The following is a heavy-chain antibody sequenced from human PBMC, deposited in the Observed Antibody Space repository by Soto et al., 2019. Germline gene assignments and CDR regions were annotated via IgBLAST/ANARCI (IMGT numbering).Heavy chain of an antibody. CDR2: IYYSGST. CDR3: ARAVAGTSTPDY. CDR1: GGSISSGGYY. D-gene: IGHD6-19*01. Sequence: QVQLQESGPGLVKPSQTLSLTCTVSGGSISSGGYYWSWIRQHPGKGLEWIGYIYYSGSTYYNPSLKSRVTISVDTSKNPFSRKLSSVTAADTAVYYCARAVAGTSTPDYWGQGTLVTVSS. V-gene: IGHV4-31*03. J-gene: IGHJ4*02.